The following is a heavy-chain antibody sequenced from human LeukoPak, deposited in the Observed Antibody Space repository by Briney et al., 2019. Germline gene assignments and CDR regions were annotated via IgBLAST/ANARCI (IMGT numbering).Heavy chain of an antibody. CDR3: ATSRADPGNYDFWSGYVRMDV. CDR2: IIPIFGTA. D-gene: IGHD3-3*01. V-gene: IGHV1-69*05. J-gene: IGHJ6*04. CDR1: GGTFSSYA. Sequence: SVKVSCRASGGTFSSYAISWVRQAPGQGLEWMGGIIPIFGTANYAQKFQGRVTITTDESTSTAYMELSSLRSEDTAVYYCATSRADPGNYDFWSGYVRMDVWGKGTTVTVSS.